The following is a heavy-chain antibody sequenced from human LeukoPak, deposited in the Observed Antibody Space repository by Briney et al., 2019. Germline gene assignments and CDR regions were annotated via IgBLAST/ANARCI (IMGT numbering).Heavy chain of an antibody. V-gene: IGHV3-74*01. D-gene: IGHD5-12*01. CDR2: IEGDGNRI. J-gene: IGHJ4*02. CDR1: GFTLSAYW. Sequence: GGSQRLSCAASGFTLSAYWMHWVRQAPGKGLMWVSRIEGDGNRITYADSVKGRFTISRDNAKNTLYLQMNSLRAEDTAVYYCTRDWRNLGYDYWGQGTLVTVSS. CDR3: TRDWRNLGYDY.